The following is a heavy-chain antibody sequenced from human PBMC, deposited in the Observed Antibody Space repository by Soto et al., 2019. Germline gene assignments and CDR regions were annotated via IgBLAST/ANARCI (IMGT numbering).Heavy chain of an antibody. CDR1: GYTFTSYA. D-gene: IGHD5-12*01. J-gene: IGHJ6*03. CDR3: ARSARDIVATKYYYYYYYMDV. Sequence: GASVKGSCKAAGYTFTSYAMHWVRQAPGQRLEWMGWINAGNGNTKYSQKFQCRFTITRDTSASTAYMELSSLRSEDTAVYYCARSARDIVATKYYYYYYYMDVWGKGTTVTVSS. CDR2: INAGNGNT. V-gene: IGHV1-3*01.